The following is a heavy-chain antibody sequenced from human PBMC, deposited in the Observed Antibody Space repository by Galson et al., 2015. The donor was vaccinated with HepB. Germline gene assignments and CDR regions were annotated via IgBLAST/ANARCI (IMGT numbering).Heavy chain of an antibody. CDR1: GFTFNNYA. V-gene: IGHV3-30*18. D-gene: IGHD6-19*01. CDR2: ISSGGSNK. J-gene: IGHJ4*02. CDR3: AKAGRSGWYEMDY. Sequence: SLRLSCAGSGFTFNNYAMHWVRQAPGRGLEWLAVISSGGSNKFHGDSLKGRFTISRDNSKSTLYLRMNSLTVEDTAVYYCAKAGRSGWYEMDYWGRGTLVTVSS.